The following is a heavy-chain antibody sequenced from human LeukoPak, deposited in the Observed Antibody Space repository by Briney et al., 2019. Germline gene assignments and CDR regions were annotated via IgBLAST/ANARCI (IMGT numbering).Heavy chain of an antibody. J-gene: IGHJ5*02. V-gene: IGHV4-34*01. CDR3: ARVTVAVKNPVPFDP. D-gene: IGHD5-18*01. CDR1: GGSFSGYY. CDR2: INHSGST. Sequence: SSETLSLTCAVYGGSFSGYYWSWIRQPPGKGLEWIGEINHSGSTNYNPSLKSRVTISVDTSKNQFSLKLSSVTAADTAVYYCARVTVAVKNPVPFDPWGQGTLVTASS.